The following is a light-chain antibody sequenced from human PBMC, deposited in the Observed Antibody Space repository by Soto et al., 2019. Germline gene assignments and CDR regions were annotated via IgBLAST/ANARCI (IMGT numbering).Light chain of an antibody. Sequence: QSALTQPSSVSGSPGQSVTISCTGTSSDVGAYNYVSWYQQHPGKAPKLIIYVVSQRPSGVPDRFSGSKSGNTASLTISGLQAEDEADYSCCAYAGSYTLVFGGGTKLTVL. J-gene: IGLJ2*01. CDR3: CAYAGSYTLV. CDR2: VVS. CDR1: SSDVGAYNY. V-gene: IGLV2-11*01.